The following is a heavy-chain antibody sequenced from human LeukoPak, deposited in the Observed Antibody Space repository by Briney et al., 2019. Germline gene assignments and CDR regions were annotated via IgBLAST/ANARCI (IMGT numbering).Heavy chain of an antibody. Sequence: GGSLRLSCSASGFTFSTYAMHWVRQAPGKGLEWVSLISWDGGSTYYADSVKGRFTISRDNSKNSLYLQMNSLRTEDTALYYCAKGRMTTVTDNWFDPWGQGTLVTVLS. D-gene: IGHD4-17*01. CDR2: ISWDGGST. CDR1: GFTFSTYA. J-gene: IGHJ5*02. V-gene: IGHV3-43*01. CDR3: AKGRMTTVTDNWFDP.